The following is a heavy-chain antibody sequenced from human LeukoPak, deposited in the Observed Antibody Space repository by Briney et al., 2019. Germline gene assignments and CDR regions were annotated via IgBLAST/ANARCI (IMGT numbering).Heavy chain of an antibody. Sequence: PGGSLRLSCAASGFTVSSNYMSWVRQAPGKGLEWVSVIYSGGSTYYADSVKGRFNISRDNSKNTLYLQMNSLRAEDTAVYYCARTTTAYLYMDVWGKGTTVTVSS. J-gene: IGHJ6*03. CDR2: IYSGGST. CDR1: GFTVSSNY. D-gene: IGHD4-11*01. CDR3: ARTTTAYLYMDV. V-gene: IGHV3-53*01.